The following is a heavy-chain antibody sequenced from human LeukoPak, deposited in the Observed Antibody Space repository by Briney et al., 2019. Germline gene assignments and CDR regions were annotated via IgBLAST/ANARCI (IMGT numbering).Heavy chain of an antibody. CDR3: AREAAAGQGYFDY. CDR1: GFTFSSYA. CDR2: ISYDGSNK. Sequence: GGSLRLSCAASGFTFSSYAMHWVRQAPGKGLEWVAVISYDGSNKYYADSVKGRFTISRDNSKNTLYLQMNSPRAEDTAVYYCAREAAAGQGYFDYWGQGTLVTVSS. D-gene: IGHD6-13*01. V-gene: IGHV3-30-3*01. J-gene: IGHJ4*02.